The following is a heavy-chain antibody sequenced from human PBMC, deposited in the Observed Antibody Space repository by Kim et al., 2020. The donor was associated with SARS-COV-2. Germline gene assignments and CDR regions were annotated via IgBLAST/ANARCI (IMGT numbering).Heavy chain of an antibody. V-gene: IGHV4-59*01. Sequence: YNPSLKSRVTISVDTSKTQFSLKLSSVTAADTAVYYCARDLRPSGGWFDPWGQGTLVTVSS. J-gene: IGHJ5*02. D-gene: IGHD3-10*01. CDR3: ARDLRPSGGWFDP.